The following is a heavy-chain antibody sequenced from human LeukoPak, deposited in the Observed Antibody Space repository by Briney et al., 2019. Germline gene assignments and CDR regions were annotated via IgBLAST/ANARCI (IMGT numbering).Heavy chain of an antibody. Sequence: PGGSLRLSCAASGSTFSSYSMNWVRQAPGKGLEWASSISSSSSYIYYADSVKGRFTISRDNAKNSLYLQMNSLRAEDTAVYYCARDKSPRAYYGSGNGDYWGQGTLVTVSS. V-gene: IGHV3-21*01. CDR2: ISSSSSYI. CDR1: GSTFSSYS. D-gene: IGHD3-10*01. J-gene: IGHJ4*02. CDR3: ARDKSPRAYYGSGNGDY.